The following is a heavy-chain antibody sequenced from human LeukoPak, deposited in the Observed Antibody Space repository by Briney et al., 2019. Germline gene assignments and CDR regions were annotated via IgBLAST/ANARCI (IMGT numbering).Heavy chain of an antibody. CDR3: ARSHSGIYYGNIDD. V-gene: IGHV4-59*01. CDR2: VSYSGIT. J-gene: IGHJ4*02. D-gene: IGHD1-26*01. CDR1: GGSISSYF. Sequence: PAETLSLTCAVSGGSISSYFWTWMRQPPGRGLEWIGFVSYSGITNYNPSLKRRVTISVDTSNNQFSLKLSSVTAADTAVYYCARSHSGIYYGNIDDWGQGSLVTVSS.